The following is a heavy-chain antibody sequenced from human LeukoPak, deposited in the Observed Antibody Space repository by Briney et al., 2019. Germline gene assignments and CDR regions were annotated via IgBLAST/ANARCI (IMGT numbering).Heavy chain of an antibody. V-gene: IGHV5-51*01. CDR1: GYTFTIYW. Sequence: PGESLKISCKTSGYTFTIYWIGWVRQMPGKGLEWVGIIYPGDSHTRYSPSLQGQVTISADKSISTSYLQWSSLKASDTAIFYCARSDSYSFDYWGQGTLVTVSS. J-gene: IGHJ4*02. CDR2: IYPGDSHT. CDR3: ARSDSYSFDY.